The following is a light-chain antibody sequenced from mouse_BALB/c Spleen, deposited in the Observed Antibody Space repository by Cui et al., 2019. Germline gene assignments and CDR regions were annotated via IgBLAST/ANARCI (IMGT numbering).Light chain of an antibody. J-gene: IGKJ4*01. CDR2: AAT. CDR1: QTIGTW. V-gene: IGKV12-98*01. Sequence: DIQMTQAPASQFESLGESVTITCLASQTIGTWLAWYQQKPGKSPQLLIYAATSLADGVPSRFSGSGSGTKFSFKISSLQSEDFESYYCQQLYSTPFTFGSGTKLEIK. CDR3: QQLYSTPFT.